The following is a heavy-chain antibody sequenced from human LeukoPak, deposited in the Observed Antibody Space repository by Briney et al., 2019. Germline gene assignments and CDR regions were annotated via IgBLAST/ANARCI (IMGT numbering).Heavy chain of an antibody. D-gene: IGHD3-10*01. CDR2: ISGSGGST. CDR3: AKADMVRGARRGAFDI. J-gene: IGHJ3*02. CDR1: GFTFSDYY. V-gene: IGHV3-23*01. Sequence: GGSLRLSCAASGFTFSDYYMSWVRQAPGKGLEWVSAISGSGGSTYYADSVKGRFTISRDNSKNTLYLQMNSLRAEDTAVYYCAKADMVRGARRGAFDIWGQGTMVTVSS.